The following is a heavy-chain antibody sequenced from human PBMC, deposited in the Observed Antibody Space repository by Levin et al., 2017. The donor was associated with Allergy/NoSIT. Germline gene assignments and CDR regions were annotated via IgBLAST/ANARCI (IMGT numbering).Heavy chain of an antibody. CDR1: GYTFTSYY. J-gene: IGHJ6*02. D-gene: IGHD6-13*01. V-gene: IGHV1-46*01. Sequence: ASVKVSCKASGYTFTSYYMHWVRQAPGQGLEWMGIINPSGGSTSYAQKFQGRVTMTRDTSTSTVYMELSSLRSEDTAVYYCARAAAAGDDYYYYGMDGWGQGTTVTVSS. CDR3: ARAAAAGDDYYYYGMDG. CDR2: INPSGGST.